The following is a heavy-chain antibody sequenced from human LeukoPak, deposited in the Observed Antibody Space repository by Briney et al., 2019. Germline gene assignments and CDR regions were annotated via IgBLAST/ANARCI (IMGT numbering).Heavy chain of an antibody. Sequence: GGSLRLSCAASGFSFSYYSMNWVRQAPGEGLEWVSYISTSRSSIYHADSVKGRFTISRGNAKKSQYLQMNSLRAEDTAVYYCARGGGDYQYMDVWGKGTTVTVSS. J-gene: IGHJ6*03. CDR1: GFSFSYYS. D-gene: IGHD1-26*01. V-gene: IGHV3-48*01. CDR2: ISTSRSSI. CDR3: ARGGGDYQYMDV.